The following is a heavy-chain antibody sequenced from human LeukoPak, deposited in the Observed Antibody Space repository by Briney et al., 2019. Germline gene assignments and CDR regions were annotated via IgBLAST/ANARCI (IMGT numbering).Heavy chain of an antibody. V-gene: IGHV3-11*01. CDR2: INIGGTNT. Sequence: LSLTCAVYGGSFSGYYWSWIRRAPGKGLEWLSYINIGGTNTHYADSVKGRFTISRDNAKKSLYLEMNNLRAEDTAVYYCATDGAGFDTWGQGVLVTVSS. CDR3: ATDGAGFDT. CDR1: GGSFSGYY. J-gene: IGHJ5*02.